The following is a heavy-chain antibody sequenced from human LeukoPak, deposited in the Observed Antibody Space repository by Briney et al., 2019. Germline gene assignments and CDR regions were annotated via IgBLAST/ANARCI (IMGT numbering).Heavy chain of an antibody. V-gene: IGHV3-23*01. Sequence: PGGALRLSCATSGFTFSIYDMKGVRQAPGKGLEGVSAVSGSGGSTYYEDSVEGRFTISRDNSKNPLYLQINSLRAEDTAVYYCAPRYYYDSSGYFYRPFDYWGQGTLVTVSS. CDR2: VSGSGGST. CDR1: GFTFSIYD. CDR3: APRYYYDSSGYFYRPFDY. D-gene: IGHD3-22*01. J-gene: IGHJ4*02.